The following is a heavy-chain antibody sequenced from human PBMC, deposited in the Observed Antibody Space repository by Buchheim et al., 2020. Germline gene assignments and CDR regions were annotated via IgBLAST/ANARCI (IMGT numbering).Heavy chain of an antibody. CDR2: IDWNDGK. CDR3: ARMIWWSHDC. J-gene: IGHJ4*02. D-gene: IGHD2-21*01. Sequence: QGALKESGPALVKPTQTLTLTCTFSGFSLSTSGVRVSWVRQPPGKALEWLARIDWNDGKFYSSSLKTRLTIPKDTSKNQVVLTMTNMDPVDTATYYCARMIWWSHDCWGQGTL. V-gene: IGHV2-70*04. CDR1: GFSLSTSGVR.